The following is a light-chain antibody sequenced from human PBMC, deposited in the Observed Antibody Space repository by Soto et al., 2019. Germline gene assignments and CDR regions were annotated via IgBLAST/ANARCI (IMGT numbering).Light chain of an antibody. CDR3: SSPTTSGTLAV. Sequence: QSALTQPASVSGSPGQSITISCTGTSSDVGVYKYVSWYQQHPGKAPQLIIYEVSNRPSGVSDRFSGSKSDNTASLTISGLQTEDEADYYCSSPTTSGTLAVFGTGTKLTVL. CDR2: EVS. J-gene: IGLJ1*01. CDR1: SSDVGVYKY. V-gene: IGLV2-14*01.